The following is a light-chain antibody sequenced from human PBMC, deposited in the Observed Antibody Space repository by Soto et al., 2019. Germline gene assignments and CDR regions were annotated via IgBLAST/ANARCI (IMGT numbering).Light chain of an antibody. V-gene: IGKV3-20*01. CDR1: QSVASRN. J-gene: IGKJ1*01. CDR3: QHFRNSLWT. Sequence: EIVLTQSPGTLSLSPGERATLSCRASQSVASRNLAWYQQKSGQAPRLLIYGASSRAIHTPDRFSGSGSGTDFTLTISGLEPEDFAVYYCQHFRNSLWTFGQGTKVEI. CDR2: GAS.